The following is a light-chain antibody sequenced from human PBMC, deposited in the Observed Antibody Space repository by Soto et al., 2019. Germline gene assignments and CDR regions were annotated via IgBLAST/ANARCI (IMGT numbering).Light chain of an antibody. CDR3: CSYAGSYTFARNV. V-gene: IGLV2-11*01. CDR1: SSDVAIYNY. Sequence: QSVLTQPRSVSGSPGQSVTISCTGTSSDVAIYNYISWYQQHPGEAPKLMIHDVSERPSGVPDRFSGSKSGNTASLTISGLQAEDDADYYCCSYAGSYTFARNVFGTGTKVTVL. CDR2: DVS. J-gene: IGLJ1*01.